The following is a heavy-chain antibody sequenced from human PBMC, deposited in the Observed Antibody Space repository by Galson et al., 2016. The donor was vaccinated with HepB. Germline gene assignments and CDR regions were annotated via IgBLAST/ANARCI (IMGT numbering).Heavy chain of an antibody. CDR3: TRHISRTDTAMVYGFDP. Sequence: SLRLSCAASGFTFSGSAMHWVRQASGKGLEWVGRIRSKANSYATAYAASVKGRFTISRDDSKNTAYLQMNSLKTEDTAVYYCTRHISRTDTAMVYGFDPWGXGXLVTVSS. CDR2: IRSKANSYAT. CDR1: GFTFSGSA. J-gene: IGHJ5*02. V-gene: IGHV3-73*01. D-gene: IGHD5-18*01.